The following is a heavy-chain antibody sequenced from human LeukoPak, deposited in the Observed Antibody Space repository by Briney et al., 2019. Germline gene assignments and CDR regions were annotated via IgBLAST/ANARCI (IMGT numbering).Heavy chain of an antibody. CDR3: ARHSHVDTAMVTIY. V-gene: IGHV5-51*01. Sequence: PGESLKISCKGSGYSFTSYWIGWVSQMPAKGLEWLVIIYPGDSDTRYSPSFQGQFTISADKSISTAYLQLSSLKASDTAMYYCARHSHVDTAMVTIYWGQGTLVTVSS. D-gene: IGHD5-18*01. CDR1: GYSFTSYW. J-gene: IGHJ4*02. CDR2: IYPGDSDT.